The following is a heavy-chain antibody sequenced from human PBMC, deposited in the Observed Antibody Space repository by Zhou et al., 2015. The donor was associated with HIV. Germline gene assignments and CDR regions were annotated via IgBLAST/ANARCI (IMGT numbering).Heavy chain of an antibody. J-gene: IGHJ3*01. CDR3: VRELKENAFDV. V-gene: IGHV1-69*12. CDR1: GDTFSTYA. CDR2: IIPVFGTT. Sequence: QVHLVQSGAEVKKPGSSVKVSCRASGDTFSTYAISWVRQAPGQGLEWMGGIIPVFGTTNYAQKFQGRVTITADESTSTANMDLSSLRSEDTAVYYCVRELKENAFDVWGQGTMVTVSS.